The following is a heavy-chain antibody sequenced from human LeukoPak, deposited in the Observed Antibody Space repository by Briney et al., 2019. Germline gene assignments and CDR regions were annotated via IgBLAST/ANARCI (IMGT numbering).Heavy chain of an antibody. CDR1: GGSISSYY. V-gene: IGHV4-4*07. CDR3: ARSLMPPTYWYFDS. D-gene: IGHD2-21*01. CDR2: IYISGST. J-gene: IGHJ4*02. Sequence: MTSETLSLTCTVSGGSISSYYWSWIRQPAGKGLEGIGRIYISGSTNYNPSLKSRVTMSLDTSKNQFSLKLSSVAAADTAVYYCARSLMPPTYWYFDSWGQGTLVTVSS.